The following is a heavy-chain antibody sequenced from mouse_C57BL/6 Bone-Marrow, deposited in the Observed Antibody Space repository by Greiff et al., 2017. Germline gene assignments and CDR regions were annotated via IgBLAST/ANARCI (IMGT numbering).Heavy chain of an antibody. V-gene: IGHV14-4*01. D-gene: IGHD2-1*01. Sequence: VQLQQSGAELVRPGASVKLSCRASGFNIKDDYMHWVKQRPEQGLEWIGWIDPENGDTEYTSKFQGKATITADTSSNTAYLQLSSLTSEDTAVYYCTTRYYGNYGYWGQGTTLTVSS. J-gene: IGHJ2*01. CDR3: TTRYYGNYGY. CDR1: GFNIKDDY. CDR2: IDPENGDT.